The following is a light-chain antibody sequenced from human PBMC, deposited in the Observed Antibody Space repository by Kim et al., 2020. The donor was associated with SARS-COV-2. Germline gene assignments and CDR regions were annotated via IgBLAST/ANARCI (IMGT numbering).Light chain of an antibody. CDR2: GAS. Sequence: VSPGERAALSCRADQTIGTNLAWYQQKPGQAPSLLIYGASNRATGVPARFSGSGSGTEFTLTISRLQSEDFAVYFCQQYKNWPPYTFGQGTKLEI. V-gene: IGKV3-15*01. J-gene: IGKJ2*01. CDR1: QTIGTN. CDR3: QQYKNWPPYT.